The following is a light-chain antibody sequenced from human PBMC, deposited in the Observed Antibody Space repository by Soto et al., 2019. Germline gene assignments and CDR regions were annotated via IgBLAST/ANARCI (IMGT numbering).Light chain of an antibody. CDR1: QGIAGS. CDR2: AES. J-gene: IGKJ4*01. Sequence: IQLTQSPSFLSASVGDRVTITCRASQGIAGSLAWYQQKPGKPPKLLIYAESTLQSGVPSRFSGSGSGTRGTLTISSLQPEDFVTYYCQQVKSYPRTFGGGTKVDIK. V-gene: IGKV1-9*01. CDR3: QQVKSYPRT.